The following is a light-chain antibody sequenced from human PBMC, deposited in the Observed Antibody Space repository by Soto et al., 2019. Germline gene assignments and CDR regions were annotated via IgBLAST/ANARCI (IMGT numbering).Light chain of an antibody. CDR2: DAS. Sequence: DIQMTQSPSTLSASVGDRVTITCRASQSISSWLAWYQQKPGKAPKLLIYDASSFESGVPSRFSGSGSGTEFTLTISNLQPDDFATYYCQQYNSPWTFGQGTKVEIK. V-gene: IGKV1-5*01. CDR1: QSISSW. CDR3: QQYNSPWT. J-gene: IGKJ1*01.